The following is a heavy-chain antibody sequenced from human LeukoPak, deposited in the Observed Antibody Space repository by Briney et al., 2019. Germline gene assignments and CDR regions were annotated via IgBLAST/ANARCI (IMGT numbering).Heavy chain of an antibody. CDR1: GASITNGDYY. J-gene: IGHJ4*02. D-gene: IGHD3-16*01. V-gene: IGHV4-30-4*01. CDR2: IYYSGTT. CDR3: ARSRGYYFDY. Sequence: SETLPLTCTVSGASITNGDYYWSWIRQPPGKSLEWIGYIYYSGTTYYNPSLKSRVTISIDTSKNQFSLKLSSVTAADAAVYSCARSRGYYFDYWGQGTLVTVSS.